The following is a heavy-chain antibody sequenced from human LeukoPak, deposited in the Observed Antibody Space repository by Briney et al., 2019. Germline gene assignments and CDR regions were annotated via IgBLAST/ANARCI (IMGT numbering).Heavy chain of an antibody. Sequence: SETLSLTCAVYVGSFRGYYWSWIRQPPGEGLEWIGEINHSGSSNYNPSLKSRVTISVDTSKNQFSLKLSSVTAADASVYYCARVNYYDSSGSFGWFDPWGQGTLVTVSS. V-gene: IGHV4-34*01. J-gene: IGHJ5*02. D-gene: IGHD3-22*01. CDR2: INHSGSS. CDR1: VGSFRGYY. CDR3: ARVNYYDSSGSFGWFDP.